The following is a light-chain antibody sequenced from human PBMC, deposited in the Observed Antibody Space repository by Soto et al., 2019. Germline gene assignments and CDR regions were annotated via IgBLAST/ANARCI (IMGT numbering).Light chain of an antibody. CDR3: CSYGGSYV. J-gene: IGLJ1*01. Sequence: QSALIQPASVSGSPGQSITISCTGTSSDVGSFNLVSWYQQHPGKAPKVMIYEVTKRPSGVSDRFSGSKSGNTASLTISGLQAEDEADYYCCSYGGSYVFGPGTKLTVL. V-gene: IGLV2-23*02. CDR2: EVT. CDR1: SSDVGSFNL.